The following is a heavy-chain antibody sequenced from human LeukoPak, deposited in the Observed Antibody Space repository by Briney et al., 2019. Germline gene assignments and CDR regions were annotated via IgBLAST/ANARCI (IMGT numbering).Heavy chain of an antibody. J-gene: IGHJ4*02. CDR3: VSRGGASVLYYFDF. CDR1: GFTFSSHA. D-gene: IGHD3-10*01. CDR2: ISGNGRTT. Sequence: GGSLRLSCTASGFTFSSHALTWVRQAPGKGPEWASSISGNGRTTYYSDSVRGRFTISRDNSRNTLYLQMSSLRADDTAVYYCVSRGGASVLYYFDFWGQGTLVTVSS. V-gene: IGHV3-23*01.